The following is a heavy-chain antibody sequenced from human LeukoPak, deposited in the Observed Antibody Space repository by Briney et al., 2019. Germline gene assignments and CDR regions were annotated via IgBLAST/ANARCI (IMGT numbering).Heavy chain of an antibody. CDR1: GGSFSGYY. CDR2: INHSGST. V-gene: IGHV4-34*01. J-gene: IGHJ4*02. CDR3: ARTASRGSVTTVDY. Sequence: PSETLSLTCAVYGGSFSGYYWSWIRQPPGKGLEWIGEINHSGSTNYNPSLKSRVTISVDTSKNQFSLKLSSVTAADTAVYYCARTASRGSVTTVDYWGQGTLVTVSS. D-gene: IGHD4-17*01.